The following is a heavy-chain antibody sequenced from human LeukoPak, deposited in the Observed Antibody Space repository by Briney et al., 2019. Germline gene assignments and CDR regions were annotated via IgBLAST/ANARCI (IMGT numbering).Heavy chain of an antibody. CDR2: IYSGGST. V-gene: IGHV3-53*01. J-gene: IGHJ4*02. CDR3: ATSSPMVRPDFDY. Sequence: GGSLRLSCAASGFTVSSNYMSWVRQAPGKGLEWVSVIYSGGSTYYADSVKGRFTISRDNSKNTLYLQMNSLRAEDTAVYYCATSSPMVRPDFDYWGQGTLVTVSS. CDR1: GFTVSSNY. D-gene: IGHD3-10*01.